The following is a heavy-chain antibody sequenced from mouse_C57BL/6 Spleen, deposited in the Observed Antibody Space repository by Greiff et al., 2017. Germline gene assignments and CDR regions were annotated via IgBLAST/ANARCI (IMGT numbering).Heavy chain of an antibody. V-gene: IGHV1-75*01. J-gene: IGHJ2*01. CDR1: GYTFTGYY. CDR2: IFPGSGST. Sequence: QVQLQQSGPELVKPGASVKISCKASGYTFTGYYINWVKQRPGQGLEWIGWIFPGSGSTYYNEKFKGKATLTVDKSSSTAFMLLSSLTSEDGAVYLCARRITTVVAFDDWGQGTTVTVSS. D-gene: IGHD1-1*01. CDR3: ARRITTVVAFDD.